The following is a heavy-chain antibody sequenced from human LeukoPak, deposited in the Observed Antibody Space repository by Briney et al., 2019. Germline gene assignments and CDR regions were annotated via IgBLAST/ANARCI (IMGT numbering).Heavy chain of an antibody. CDR2: IYYSGST. Sequence: PSETLSLTCTVSDDSISDYYRGWIRQPPGKGLEWIGYIYYSGSTNYNPSLKSRVTISVDTSKNQFSLKLSSVTAADTAVYYCARADYGYYFDYWGQGTLVTVSS. D-gene: IGHD3-16*01. J-gene: IGHJ4*02. CDR3: ARADYGYYFDY. V-gene: IGHV4-59*01. CDR1: DDSISDYY.